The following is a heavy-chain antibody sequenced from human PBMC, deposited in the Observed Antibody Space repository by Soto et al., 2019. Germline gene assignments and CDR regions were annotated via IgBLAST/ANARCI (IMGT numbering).Heavy chain of an antibody. Sequence: SETLSLTCTVSGGSISSYYWSWIRQPPGKGLEWIGYIYYSGSTNYNPSLKSRVTISVDTSKNQSSLKLSSVTAADTAVYYCARMIVVSYGMDVWGQGTTVTVSS. CDR2: IYYSGST. CDR3: ARMIVVSYGMDV. J-gene: IGHJ6*02. V-gene: IGHV4-59*01. D-gene: IGHD3-22*01. CDR1: GGSISSYY.